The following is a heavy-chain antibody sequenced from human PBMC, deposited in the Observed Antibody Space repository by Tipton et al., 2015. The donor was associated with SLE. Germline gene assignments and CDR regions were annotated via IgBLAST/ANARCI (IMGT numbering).Heavy chain of an antibody. CDR3: AREGVHFWSGSSYYYYYYMDV. Sequence: TLSLTCTVSGASIRSGSYFYNWIRQPAGRGLEWIGRIYTSGSTNYNPSLKSRVTISVDTSKNQFSLKLSSVTAADTAVYYCAREGVHFWSGSSYYYYYYMDVWGKGTTVTVSS. J-gene: IGHJ6*03. CDR1: GASIRSGSYF. D-gene: IGHD3-3*02. V-gene: IGHV4-61*02. CDR2: IYTSGST.